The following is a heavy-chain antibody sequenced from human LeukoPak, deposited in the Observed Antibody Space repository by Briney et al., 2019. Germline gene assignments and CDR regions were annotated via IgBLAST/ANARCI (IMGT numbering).Heavy chain of an antibody. D-gene: IGHD6-13*01. CDR2: ISSSSSYI. J-gene: IGHJ4*02. V-gene: IGHV3-21*01. Sequence: PGGSLRLSCAASGSTFSSYSMNWVRQAPGKGLEWVSSISSSSSYIYYADSVKGRFTISRDNAKNSLYLQMNSLRAEDTAVYYCARGGGYSSSWYEPNYFDYWGQGTLVTVSS. CDR3: ARGGGYSSSWYEPNYFDY. CDR1: GSTFSSYS.